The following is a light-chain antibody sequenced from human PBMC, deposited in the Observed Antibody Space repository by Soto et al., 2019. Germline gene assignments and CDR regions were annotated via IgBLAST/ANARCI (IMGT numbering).Light chain of an antibody. CDR2: DNS. CDR1: STNIGNNY. Sequence: QSVLTQPPSVSGAPGQKVTISCSGSSTNIGNNYVSWYQHLPRTAPKLLIYDNSERPSGIPDRFSGSKSGTSATLGITGLQTGDEADYYCGTWDSSLSAGIFGGGTKLTVL. CDR3: GTWDSSLSAGI. J-gene: IGLJ2*01. V-gene: IGLV1-51*01.